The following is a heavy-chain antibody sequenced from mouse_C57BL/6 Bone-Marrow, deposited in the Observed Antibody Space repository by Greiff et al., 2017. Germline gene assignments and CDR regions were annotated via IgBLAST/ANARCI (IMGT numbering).Heavy chain of an antibody. CDR2: IDPEDGET. CDR3: APRTAQATYDFDY. V-gene: IGHV14-2*01. D-gene: IGHD3-2*02. CDR1: GFNIKDYY. J-gene: IGHJ2*01. Sequence: LQESGAELVKPGASVKLSCTASGFNIKDYYMHWVKQRTEQGLEWIGRIDPEDGETKYAPKFQGKATITADTSSNTASLQLSSLTSGDTAVYYCAPRTAQATYDFDYWGQGTTLTVSS.